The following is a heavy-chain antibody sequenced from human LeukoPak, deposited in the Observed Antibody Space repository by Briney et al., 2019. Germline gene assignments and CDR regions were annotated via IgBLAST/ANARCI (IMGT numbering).Heavy chain of an antibody. CDR3: AKTPVPRPGDWWYFDL. Sequence: PGGSLRLSCAASGFTFRNYALTWVRQAPGKGLEWLSGISGSGDRTNYADSMKGRFTISRDNFKNSLYLQMNNLRAEDTAVYYCAKTPVPRPGDWWYFDLWGRGTRVTVSS. CDR2: ISGSGDRT. D-gene: IGHD3/OR15-3a*01. V-gene: IGHV3-23*01. CDR1: GFTFRNYA. J-gene: IGHJ2*01.